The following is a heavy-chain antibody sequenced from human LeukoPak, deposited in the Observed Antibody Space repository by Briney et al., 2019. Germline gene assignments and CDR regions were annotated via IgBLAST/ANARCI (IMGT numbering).Heavy chain of an antibody. CDR3: ARSRSYTVRDAFEF. Sequence: GGSLRLSCAASGFTFSSYSMNWVRQAPGKGLEWVSYISSSSSTIYYADSVKGRFTISRDNAKNSLYLQMNSLRAEDTAVYYCARSRSYTVRDAFEFWGQGTTVTVSS. CDR1: GFTFSSYS. V-gene: IGHV3-48*01. CDR2: ISSSSSTI. J-gene: IGHJ3*01. D-gene: IGHD3-10*01.